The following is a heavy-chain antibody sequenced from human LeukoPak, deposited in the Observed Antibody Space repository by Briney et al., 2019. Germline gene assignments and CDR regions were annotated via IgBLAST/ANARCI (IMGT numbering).Heavy chain of an antibody. CDR2: IYPGDSDT. CDR3: ARRGPVVGVLYFDY. J-gene: IGHJ4*02. Sequence: GESLKISCKGSGYSFPNYWIGWVRQMPGKGLEWMGIIYPGDSDTTYSPSFQGQVTISADKSIRTAYLQWSSLKASDTPMYYCARRGPVVGVLYFDYWGQGTLVTVSS. V-gene: IGHV5-51*01. D-gene: IGHD6-19*01. CDR1: GYSFPNYW.